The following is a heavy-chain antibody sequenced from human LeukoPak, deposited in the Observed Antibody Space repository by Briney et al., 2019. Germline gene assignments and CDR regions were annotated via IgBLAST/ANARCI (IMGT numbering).Heavy chain of an antibody. CDR2: IIPILGMA. J-gene: IGHJ5*02. Sequence: SVKVSCKASGGTFSRHVISWVRQAPGQGLEWMGKIIPILGMAHYAQKFQGRVTITADKSTSTAYMELSSLRSEDTAVYYCVREVGYGDYVSTDNWFDPWGQGTLVTVSS. CDR1: GGTFSRHV. D-gene: IGHD4-17*01. V-gene: IGHV1-69*04. CDR3: VREVGYGDYVSTDNWFDP.